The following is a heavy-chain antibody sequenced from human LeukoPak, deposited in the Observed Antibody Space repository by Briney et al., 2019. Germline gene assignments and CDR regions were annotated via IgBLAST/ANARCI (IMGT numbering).Heavy chain of an antibody. J-gene: IGHJ4*02. CDR2: IHYSGST. D-gene: IGHD6-19*01. CDR3: ARSIAVAQFDY. Sequence: PSETLSLTCTVSGGSISSYYWSWIRQPPGKGLEWIGYIHYSGSTNYTPSLKSRVTISVDTSKNQFSLKLSSVTAADTAVYYCARSIAVAQFDYWGQGTLVTVSS. CDR1: GGSISSYY. V-gene: IGHV4-59*01.